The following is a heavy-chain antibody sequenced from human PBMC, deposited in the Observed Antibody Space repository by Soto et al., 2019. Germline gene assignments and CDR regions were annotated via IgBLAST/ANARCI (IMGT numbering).Heavy chain of an antibody. J-gene: IGHJ4*02. CDR2: ISWNSGSI. D-gene: IGHD6-19*01. CDR1: GFTFDDYA. CDR3: AKEGIAVAGTGGIFDY. Sequence: ESGGGLVQPGRSLRLSCAASGFTFDDYAMHWVRQAPGKGLEWVSGISWNSGSIGYADSVKGRFTISRDNAKNSLYLQMNSLGPDDTALYYCAKEGIAVAGTGGIFDYWGQGTLVTVSS. V-gene: IGHV3-9*01.